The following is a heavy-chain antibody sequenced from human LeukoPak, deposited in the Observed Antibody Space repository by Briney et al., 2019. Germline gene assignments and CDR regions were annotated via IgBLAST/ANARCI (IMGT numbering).Heavy chain of an antibody. J-gene: IGHJ6*04. Sequence: GRSLRLSCAAFGFTFSNYWMSWVRQAPGKGLEWVANIKQDGSEKYYVDSVKGRFTISRDDANNSLFLQMNSLRAEDTAVYYCARKAYGMDVWGKGTTVTVSS. CDR2: IKQDGSEK. CDR3: ARKAYGMDV. CDR1: GFTFSNYW. V-gene: IGHV3-7*03.